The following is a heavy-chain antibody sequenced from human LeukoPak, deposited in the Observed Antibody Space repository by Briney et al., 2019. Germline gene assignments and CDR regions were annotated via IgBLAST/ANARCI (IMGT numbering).Heavy chain of an antibody. D-gene: IGHD2-15*01. J-gene: IGHJ4*02. Sequence: GGSLRLSCAASGFTFSNYPMHWVRQAPGKRLEWVAVISFDGSNKYYADSVKGRFTISRDTSRNTLNLQMNSLRAEDTAVYYCARVRHCSDSSCSGVLDYWGQGTLVIVSS. V-gene: IGHV3-30*04. CDR3: ARVRHCSDSSCSGVLDY. CDR2: ISFDGSNK. CDR1: GFTFSNYP.